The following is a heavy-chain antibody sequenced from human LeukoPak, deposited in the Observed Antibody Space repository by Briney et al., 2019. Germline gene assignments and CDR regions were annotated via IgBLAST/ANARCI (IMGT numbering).Heavy chain of an antibody. D-gene: IGHD3-22*01. Sequence: PSETLSLTCTVSGGSISSYYWSWIRQPPGKGLEWIGYIYYSASTNYNPSLKSRVTISVDTSKNQFSLKLSSVTAADTAVYYCARHHDSSGYYFYWGQGTLVTVSS. CDR1: GGSISSYY. CDR2: IYYSAST. J-gene: IGHJ4*02. CDR3: ARHHDSSGYYFY. V-gene: IGHV4-59*08.